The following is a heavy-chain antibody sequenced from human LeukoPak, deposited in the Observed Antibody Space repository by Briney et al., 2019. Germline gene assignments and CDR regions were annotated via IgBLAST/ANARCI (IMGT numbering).Heavy chain of an antibody. Sequence: QAGGSLRLSCAASGFTFSSYWMSWVRQAPGKGLEWVANIKQDGSEKYYVDSVKGRFTISRDNAKNSLYLQMNSLRAEDTAVYYCARGANYYDSSGYEDAFDIWGQGTMVTVSS. V-gene: IGHV3-7*01. J-gene: IGHJ3*02. D-gene: IGHD3-22*01. CDR2: IKQDGSEK. CDR3: ARGANYYDSSGYEDAFDI. CDR1: GFTFSSYW.